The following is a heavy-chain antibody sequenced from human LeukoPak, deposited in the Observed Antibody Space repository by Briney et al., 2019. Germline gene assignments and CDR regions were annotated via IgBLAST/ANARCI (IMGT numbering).Heavy chain of an antibody. D-gene: IGHD2-21*02. CDR1: GYRFTTYW. Sequence: GESLKIPCKGSGYRFTTYWIGWVRQMPGKGLEWMGIINPGDSDTRYSPSFQGQVTISADKSISTAYLLWSSLKASDTAMYYCARVGGGDRDNIDYWGQGTQVTVSS. V-gene: IGHV5-51*01. CDR2: INPGDSDT. J-gene: IGHJ4*02. CDR3: ARVGGGDRDNIDY.